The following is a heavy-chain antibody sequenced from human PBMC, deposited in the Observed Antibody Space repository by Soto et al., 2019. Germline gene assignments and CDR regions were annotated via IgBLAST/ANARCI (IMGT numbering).Heavy chain of an antibody. CDR3: ARSHPLCSYMDV. CDR1: GYTFANYG. D-gene: IGHD2-21*01. CDR2: IGGYNGNT. Sequence: QVQLVQSGAEVKKPGASVKVSCKASGYTFANYGIMWVRQAPGQGLEWMGRIGGYNGNTNHAQKFQGRVTMTTDTSTSTAYMELRSLRSDDTAVYYCARSHPLCSYMDVWGKGTTVTVSS. V-gene: IGHV1-18*01. J-gene: IGHJ6*03.